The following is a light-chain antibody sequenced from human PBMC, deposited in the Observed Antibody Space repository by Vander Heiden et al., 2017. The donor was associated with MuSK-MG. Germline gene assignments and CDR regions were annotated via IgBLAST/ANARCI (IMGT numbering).Light chain of an antibody. Sequence: EIVLTQSPGTLSLSPGERATLSCRASQSVSSSYLAWYQQKPGQATRLLIYGASSMANGIPDRFSGSGSGTDFTLTISSLEPEDFAVYYCQQDGSSPTFGPGTKVEIK. CDR2: GAS. CDR3: QQDGSSPT. CDR1: QSVSSSY. V-gene: IGKV3-20*01. J-gene: IGKJ1*01.